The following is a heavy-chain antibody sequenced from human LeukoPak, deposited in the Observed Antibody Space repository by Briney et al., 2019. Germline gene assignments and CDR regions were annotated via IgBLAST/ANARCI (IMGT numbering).Heavy chain of an antibody. J-gene: IGHJ4*02. CDR1: GGTFRSYA. V-gene: IGHV1-69*05. CDR2: FIPIFGTA. D-gene: IGHD1-20*01. CDR3: ARDLGITGTYDNYCFDY. Sequence: SVKVSXKASGGTFRSYAISWMRQAPGQGLQWMGRFIPIFGTANYAQKFQGRVSITTDESTSTAYMQLSSLRSEDTAVYYCARDLGITGTYDNYCFDYWGQGTLVTVSS.